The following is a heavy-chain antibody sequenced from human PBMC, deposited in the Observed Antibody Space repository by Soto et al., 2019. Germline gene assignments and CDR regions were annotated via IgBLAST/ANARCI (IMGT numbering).Heavy chain of an antibody. CDR2: IRAYNGNT. CDR1: GYTFTSYG. D-gene: IGHD3-22*01. CDR3: ARDQVVTMIVVAPLGY. J-gene: IGHJ4*02. Sequence: ASVKVSCKASGYTFTSYGIRWVRQAPGQRPEWMGWIRAYNGNTNYAQKLQGRVTMTTDTSTSTAYMELRSLRSDDTAVYYCARDQVVTMIVVAPLGYWGQGTLVTVSS. V-gene: IGHV1-18*04.